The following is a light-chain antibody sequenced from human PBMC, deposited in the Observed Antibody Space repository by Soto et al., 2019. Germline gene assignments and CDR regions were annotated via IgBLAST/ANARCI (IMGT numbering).Light chain of an antibody. CDR2: GNS. CDR3: QSYDSSLSGSEV. J-gene: IGLJ1*01. Sequence: QSVLTQPPSASGTPGQRVTISCSGSSSNIGSNTVNWYRQLPGTAPKLLIYGNSNRPSGVPDRFSGSKSGTSASLAITGLQAEDEADYYCQSYDSSLSGSEVFGTGTKVTVL. V-gene: IGLV1-40*01. CDR1: SSNIGSNT.